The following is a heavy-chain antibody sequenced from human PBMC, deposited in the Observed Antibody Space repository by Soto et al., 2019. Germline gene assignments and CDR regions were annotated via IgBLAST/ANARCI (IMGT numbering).Heavy chain of an antibody. Sequence: QVQLVQSGAEVKKPGASVKVACKASRYTFTSYDIKWVRQATGQGLEWMGWMNPTTGSTGFAQKFQGRVTMISNTSISAAYLVLSSLTSEDTAVYYCARGRLVAGTVDSWGQGTLVTVSS. V-gene: IGHV1-8*01. CDR2: MNPTTGST. D-gene: IGHD1-7*01. CDR1: RYTFTSYD. CDR3: ARGRLVAGTVDS. J-gene: IGHJ4*02.